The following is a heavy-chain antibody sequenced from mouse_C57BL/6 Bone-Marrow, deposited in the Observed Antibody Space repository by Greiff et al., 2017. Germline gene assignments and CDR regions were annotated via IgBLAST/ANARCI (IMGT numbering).Heavy chain of an antibody. Sequence: QVQLQQSGAELVRPGTSVQVSCKASGYAFTNYLIGWVKQRPGPGLEWIGVINPGSGGTNYNAKVKGKATLTADKSTSTSYMQLSSLTSEDSAVYFCAREGVKLLLSFAYWGQGTLVTVSA. V-gene: IGHV1-54*01. CDR3: AREGVKLLLSFAY. CDR1: GYAFTNYL. D-gene: IGHD1-1*01. CDR2: INPGSGGT. J-gene: IGHJ3*01.